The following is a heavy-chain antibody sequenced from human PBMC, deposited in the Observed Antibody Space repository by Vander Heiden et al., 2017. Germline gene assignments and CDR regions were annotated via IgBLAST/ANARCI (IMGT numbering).Heavy chain of an antibody. V-gene: IGHV3-33*01. D-gene: IGHD2-15*01. J-gene: IGHJ6*02. CDR1: GFTFSSYG. CDR2: IWYDGSNK. Sequence: QVQLVESGGGVVQPGRSLRLSCAASGFTFSSYGMHWVRQDPGKGLEWVAVIWYDGSNKYYADSVKGRFTISRDNSKNTLYLQMNSLRAEDTAVYYCARDPFGDYYYYGMDVWGQGTTVTVSS. CDR3: ARDPFGDYYYYGMDV.